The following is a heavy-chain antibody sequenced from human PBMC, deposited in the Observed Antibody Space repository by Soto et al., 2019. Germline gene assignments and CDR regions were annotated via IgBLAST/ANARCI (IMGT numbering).Heavy chain of an antibody. CDR3: ARDKGYCSDTSCPDFDY. J-gene: IGHJ4*02. D-gene: IGHD2-15*01. V-gene: IGHV1-69*04. CDR2: VIPNLGVT. CDR1: GGTHSGYT. Sequence: ASVNVSCKASGGTHSGYTFSWVRQAPGQGLEWMGRVIPNLGVTNYAKKFQGRFTIVVDTSTSTAYMELNSLRYEDTAVYYCARDKGYCSDTSCPDFDYWGQGTLVTVSS.